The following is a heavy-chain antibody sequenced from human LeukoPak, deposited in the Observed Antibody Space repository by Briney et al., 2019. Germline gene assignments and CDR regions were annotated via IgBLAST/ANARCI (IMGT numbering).Heavy chain of an antibody. D-gene: IGHD1-26*01. CDR2: ISGSGGST. Sequence: GGSLRLSCAASGFTLSSYAVSWVRQAPGKVLEWVSAISGSGGSTYYADSVKGRFTISRDNSKNTLYLQMNSLRAEDTAVYYCAKVSGSHWYFDLWGRGTLVTVSS. V-gene: IGHV3-23*01. CDR3: AKVSGSHWYFDL. J-gene: IGHJ2*01. CDR1: GFTLSSYA.